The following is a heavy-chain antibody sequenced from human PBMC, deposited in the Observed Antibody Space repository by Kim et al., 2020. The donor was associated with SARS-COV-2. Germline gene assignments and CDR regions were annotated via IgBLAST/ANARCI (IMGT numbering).Heavy chain of an antibody. J-gene: IGHJ6*02. CDR3: ASPSIAAAGTWYYGMDV. Sequence: GESLKISCKGSGYSFTSYWIGWVRQMPGKGLEWMGIIYPGDSDTRYSPSFQGQVTISADKSISTAYLQWSSLKASDTAMYYCASPSIAAAGTWYYGMDVWGQGTTVTVSS. CDR2: IYPGDSDT. CDR1: GYSFTSYW. V-gene: IGHV5-51*01. D-gene: IGHD6-13*01.